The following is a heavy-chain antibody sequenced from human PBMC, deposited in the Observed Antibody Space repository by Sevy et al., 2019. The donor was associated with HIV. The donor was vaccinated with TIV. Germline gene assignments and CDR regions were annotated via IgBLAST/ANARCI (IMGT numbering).Heavy chain of an antibody. CDR2: ISGSGGST. CDR1: GFTFSSYA. D-gene: IGHD3-10*01. V-gene: IGHV3-23*01. CDR3: AKGRVQGVITFDY. J-gene: IGHJ4*02. Sequence: GGSLRLSCAASGFTFSSYAMSWVRQAPGKGLEWISAISGSGGSTYYADSVKGRFTISRDNSKNTLYLQMNSLRAEDTAVYYCAKGRVQGVITFDYWGQGTLVTVSS.